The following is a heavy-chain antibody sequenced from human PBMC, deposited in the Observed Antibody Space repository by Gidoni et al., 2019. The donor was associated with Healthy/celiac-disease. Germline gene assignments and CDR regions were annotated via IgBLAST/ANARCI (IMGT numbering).Heavy chain of an antibody. J-gene: IGHJ2*01. CDR3: AHRLNRDSDGDYEWYFDL. CDR1: GFSLSTSGVG. V-gene: IGHV2-5*02. CDR2: IYWDDDK. D-gene: IGHD4-17*01. Sequence: QITLKESGPTLVKPTQTLTLTCTFSGFSLSTSGVGVGWIRQPPGKALEWLALIYWDDDKRYSPSLKSRLTITKDTSKNQVVLTMTNMDPVDTATYYCAHRLNRDSDGDYEWYFDLWGRGTLVTVSS.